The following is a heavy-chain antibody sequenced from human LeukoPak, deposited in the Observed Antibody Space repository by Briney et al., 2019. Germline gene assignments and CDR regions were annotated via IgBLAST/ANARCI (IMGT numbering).Heavy chain of an antibody. J-gene: IGHJ4*02. CDR2: ISWNSGYI. Sequence: GGSLRLSCAASGFTFYDYAMHWVRQAPGKGLEWVSGISWNSGYIGYADSVKGRFTISRDNAKNSLYLQMNSLRAEDTAMFYCAREFSGSISRHFDYWGQGTLVTVSS. V-gene: IGHV3-9*01. CDR1: GFTFYDYA. CDR3: AREFSGSISRHFDY. D-gene: IGHD2-15*01.